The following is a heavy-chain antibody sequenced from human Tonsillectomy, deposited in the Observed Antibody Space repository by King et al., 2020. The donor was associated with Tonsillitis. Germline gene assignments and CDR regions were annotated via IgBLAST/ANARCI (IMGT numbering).Heavy chain of an antibody. CDR2: IYWNDDK. CDR3: AHRPAGGFSLLWFGGFAGWFDP. CDR1: GFSLSTSGVG. D-gene: IGHD3-10*01. J-gene: IGHJ5*02. Sequence: ITLKESGPTLVKPTQTLTLTCTFSGFSLSTSGVGVGWIRQPPGKALEWLALIYWNDDKRYSPSLKSRLTITKDTSKNQVVLTMTNMDPVDTATYYCAHRPAGGFSLLWFGGFAGWFDPWGQGTLVTVSS. V-gene: IGHV2-5*01.